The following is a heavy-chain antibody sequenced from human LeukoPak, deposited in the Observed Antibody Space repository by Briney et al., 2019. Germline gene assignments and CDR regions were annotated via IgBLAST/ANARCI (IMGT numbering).Heavy chain of an antibody. D-gene: IGHD5-12*01. Sequence: SVKVSCKASGGTFSSYAITWVRQAPGQGLEWMGRIIPILGIANYAQKFQGRVTITADKSTSTAYMELSSLRSEDTAVYYCARPWGGYSGNLDYWGQGTLVTVSS. CDR2: IIPILGIA. CDR1: GGTFSSYA. J-gene: IGHJ4*02. V-gene: IGHV1-69*04. CDR3: ARPWGGYSGNLDY.